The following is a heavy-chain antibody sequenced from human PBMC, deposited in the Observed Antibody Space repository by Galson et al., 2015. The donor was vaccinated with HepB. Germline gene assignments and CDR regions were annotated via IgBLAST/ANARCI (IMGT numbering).Heavy chain of an antibody. CDR3: ARDYFDSSNYYYYMHV. Sequence: SVKVSCKASGGTFNNYAMNWVRQAPGQGLEWVGRIIPIFGTTNYAQKFQHRVTITADESTNTAYMELSSLRSEDTAIYYCARDYFDSSNYYYYMHVWGRGTTVTVSS. J-gene: IGHJ6*03. CDR1: GGTFNNYA. V-gene: IGHV1-69*13. CDR2: IIPIFGTT. D-gene: IGHD3-9*01.